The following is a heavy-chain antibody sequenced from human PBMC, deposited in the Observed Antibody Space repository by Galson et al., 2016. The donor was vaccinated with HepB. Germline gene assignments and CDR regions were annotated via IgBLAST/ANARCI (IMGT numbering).Heavy chain of an antibody. V-gene: IGHV3-48*02. J-gene: IGHJ3*01. Sequence: SLRLSCAASGFTLSAYSMDWVRQTPGKGLEWLSYIGGHGDTIYYADSVKGRFTISRDNARNSLYLQMRSLRDEDTAVYFCARGWLFNSFDVWGQGTMVTVSS. CDR3: ARGWLFNSFDV. D-gene: IGHD2-21*01. CDR2: IGGHGDTI. CDR1: GFTLSAYS.